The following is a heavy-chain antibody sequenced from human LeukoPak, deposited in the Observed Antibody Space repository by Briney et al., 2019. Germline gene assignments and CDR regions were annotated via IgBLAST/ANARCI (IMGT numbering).Heavy chain of an antibody. V-gene: IGHV5-51*01. J-gene: IGHJ4*02. CDR1: GYNFATHW. Sequence: GESLKISFKGSGYNFATHWIAWVRRMPGKGLESMGIIYPGDSDARYNPSFQGQVTISVDKRISTAYMQWNSLEASDTAMYYCVRRYYYDGTGSYFDYWGQGTLVTVSS. CDR3: VRRYYYDGTGSYFDY. D-gene: IGHD3-22*01. CDR2: IYPGDSDA.